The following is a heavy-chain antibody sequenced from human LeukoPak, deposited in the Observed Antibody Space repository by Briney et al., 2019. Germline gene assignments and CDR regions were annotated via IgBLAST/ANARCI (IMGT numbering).Heavy chain of an antibody. J-gene: IGHJ4*02. CDR1: GFTFSSYE. V-gene: IGHV3-48*03. CDR3: ARALPGGFGEFDY. D-gene: IGHD3-10*01. Sequence: GGSLRLSCAASGFTFSSYEMNWVRQAPGKGLEWVSYISSSGSTIYYADSVKGRFTISRDNSKNTLYLQMNSLRAEDTAVYYCARALPGGFGEFDYWGQGTLVTVSS. CDR2: ISSSGSTI.